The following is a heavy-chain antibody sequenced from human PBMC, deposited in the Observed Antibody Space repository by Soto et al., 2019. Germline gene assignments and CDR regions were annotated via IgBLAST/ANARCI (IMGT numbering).Heavy chain of an antibody. J-gene: IGHJ6*02. D-gene: IGHD2-2*02. CDR2: IIPIFGTA. CDR3: ARDRGYCSSTSCYIYYYGMDV. Sequence: QVQLVQSGAEVKKPGSSVKVSCKASGGTFSSYAISWVRQAPGQGLEWMGGIIPIFGTANYAQKFQGTVTITADESTSRAYIELSSLRAEDTAVYYCARDRGYCSSTSCYIYYYGMDVWGQGTTVTVSS. CDR1: GGTFSSYA. V-gene: IGHV1-69*01.